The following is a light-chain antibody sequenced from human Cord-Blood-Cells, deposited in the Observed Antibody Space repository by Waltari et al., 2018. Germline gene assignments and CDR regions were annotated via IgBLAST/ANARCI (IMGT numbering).Light chain of an antibody. CDR3: CSYAGSSTNWV. CDR1: SSDDGSYNL. V-gene: IGLV2-23*02. J-gene: IGLJ3*02. CDR2: GVS. Sequence: QSALTQPAAVSGSPGQSITISCTGTSSDDGSYNLVSWYKKHPGKAPKLMIYGVSKRPSGVSTCFSSAKSGNTASLTISGLQAEDEADYYCCSYAGSSTNWVFGGGTKLTVL.